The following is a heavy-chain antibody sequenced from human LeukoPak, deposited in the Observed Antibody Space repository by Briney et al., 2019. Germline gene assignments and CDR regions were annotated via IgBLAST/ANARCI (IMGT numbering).Heavy chain of an antibody. CDR2: IYYTGTT. CDR3: ARLLNNDNAGDPDTFDM. D-gene: IGHD2-21*02. V-gene: IGHV4-59*11. CDR1: SGSISSHY. J-gene: IGHJ3*02. Sequence: SETLSLTCTVSSGSISSHYWSWIRQSPERGLEWIGFIYYTGTTRYNPSLRGRVTMSVDSSRNHFSLKLTSMTAADTALYYCARLLNNDNAGDPDTFDMRGQGTMVTVSS.